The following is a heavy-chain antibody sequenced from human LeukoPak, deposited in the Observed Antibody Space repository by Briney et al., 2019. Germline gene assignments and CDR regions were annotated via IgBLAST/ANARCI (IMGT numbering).Heavy chain of an antibody. CDR1: GFALSSHW. Sequence: GGSLRLSCAASGFALSSHWMTWVRQVPGRGPEWVANVNRDGSETYYLDSVKGRFTISKDNAKNSLYLQMNSLRAEDAALYHCARNNGMDVWGRGTTVIVSS. CDR3: ARNNGMDV. CDR2: VNRDGSET. J-gene: IGHJ6*02. V-gene: IGHV3-7*03.